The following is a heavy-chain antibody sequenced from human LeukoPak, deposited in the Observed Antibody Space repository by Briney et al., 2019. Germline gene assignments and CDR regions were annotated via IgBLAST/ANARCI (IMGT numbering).Heavy chain of an antibody. Sequence: GGSLRLSCAASGFTFSSYAMSWVRQAPGKGLEWVSAISGSGGSTYYADSVKGRFTISRDNAKNSLYLQMNSLRAEDTAVYYCARDQRLRHFDWHDAFDIWGQGTMVTVSS. J-gene: IGHJ3*02. CDR2: ISGSGGST. CDR1: GFTFSSYA. CDR3: ARDQRLRHFDWHDAFDI. D-gene: IGHD3-9*01. V-gene: IGHV3-23*01.